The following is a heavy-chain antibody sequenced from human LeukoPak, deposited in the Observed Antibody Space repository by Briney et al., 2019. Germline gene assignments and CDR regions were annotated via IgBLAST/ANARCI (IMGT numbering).Heavy chain of an antibody. D-gene: IGHD2-2*01. CDR3: ARGRSGYRTSTSCSLAY. J-gene: IGHJ4*02. Sequence: SVKLSCKASGYTSTSYYMHWVRHAPGQGLEWMGIINARGGSTSYAEKFQGRVTMTRDTSTSTVYMELSRLRSEDTAVYYCARGRSGYRTSTSCSLAYWGQGTLVTVSS. V-gene: IGHV1-46*01. CDR2: INARGGST. CDR1: GYTSTSYY.